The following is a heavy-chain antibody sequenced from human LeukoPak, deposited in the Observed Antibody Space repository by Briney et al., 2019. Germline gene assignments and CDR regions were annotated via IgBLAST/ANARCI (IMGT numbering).Heavy chain of an antibody. D-gene: IGHD2-15*01. V-gene: IGHV3-30*02. CDR3: AKAIWVAATDSWFCFDS. CDR2: IHYDGTKN. Sequence: GGSLRLSCAASRFTFSGYGMHWVRQAPGKGLEWVAFIHYDGTKNYYADSVKGRFTISRDNSKNTLYLQMNSLRAEDTAVYYCAKAIWVAATDSWFCFDSWGQGTLVTVSS. J-gene: IGHJ4*02. CDR1: RFTFSGYG.